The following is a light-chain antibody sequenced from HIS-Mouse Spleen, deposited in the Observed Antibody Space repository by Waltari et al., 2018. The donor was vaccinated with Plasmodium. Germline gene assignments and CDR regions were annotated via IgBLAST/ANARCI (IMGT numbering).Light chain of an antibody. CDR3: CSYAGSRV. CDR2: EGS. Sequence: QSALTQPASVSGSPGQSSSISCTGTSSDVGSYNLDSWYQQHPGKAPKLMIYEGSKRPSGVSNRFSGSKSGNTASLTISGLQAEDEADYYCCSYAGSRVFGGGTKLTVL. J-gene: IGLJ2*01. V-gene: IGLV2-23*01. CDR1: SSDVGSYNL.